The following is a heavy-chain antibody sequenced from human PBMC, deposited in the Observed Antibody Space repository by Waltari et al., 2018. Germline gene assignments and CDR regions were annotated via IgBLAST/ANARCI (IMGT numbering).Heavy chain of an antibody. J-gene: IGHJ4*02. CDR1: GFTFSSYS. Sequence: EVQLVESGGGLVQPGGSLRPSCAASGFTFSSYSMNWVRQAPGTGLEWVSYISSSSSTIYYADSVKGRFTISRDNAKNSLYLQMNSLRAEDTAVYYCARGPGSSGWYGYYYFDYWGQGTLVTVSS. V-gene: IGHV3-48*04. CDR2: ISSSSSTI. D-gene: IGHD6-19*01. CDR3: ARGPGSSGWYGYYYFDY.